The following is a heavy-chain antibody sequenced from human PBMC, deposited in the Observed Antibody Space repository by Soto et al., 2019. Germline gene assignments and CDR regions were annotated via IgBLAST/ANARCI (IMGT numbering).Heavy chain of an antibody. CDR2: IYYSGST. CDR1: GGSISSSSYY. J-gene: IGHJ5*02. D-gene: IGHD6-19*01. CDR3: ARWSPPYSSSSPAQPGIAVAGKYNWFDP. V-gene: IGHV4-39*01. Sequence: SETLSLTCTVSGGSISSSSYYWGWIRQPPGKGLEWIGSIYYSGSTYYNPSLKSRVTISVDTSKNQFSLKLSSVTAADTAVYYCARWSPPYSSSSPAQPGIAVAGKYNWFDPWGQGTLVTVSS.